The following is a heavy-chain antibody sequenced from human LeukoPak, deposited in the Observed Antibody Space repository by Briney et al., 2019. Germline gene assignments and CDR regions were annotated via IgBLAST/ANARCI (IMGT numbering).Heavy chain of an antibody. CDR1: GFTFSSYA. D-gene: IGHD5-12*01. CDR2: ISGSGGST. Sequence: PGGSLRLSCAASGFTFSSYAMSWVRQAPGKGLEWVSAISGSGGSTYYADSVKGRFTISRDNSKNTLYLQMNSLRAEDTAVYYCAIGWLRGDYYGMDVWGHGTTVTVSS. J-gene: IGHJ6*02. CDR3: AIGWLRGDYYGMDV. V-gene: IGHV3-23*01.